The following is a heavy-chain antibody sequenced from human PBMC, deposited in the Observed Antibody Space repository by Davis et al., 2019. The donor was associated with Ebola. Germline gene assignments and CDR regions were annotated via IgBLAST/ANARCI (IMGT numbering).Heavy chain of an antibody. V-gene: IGHV3-7*03. Sequence: GESLKISCAASGFTFSGYWMTWVRQAPGKGLEWVANIKPDGSEKFYVDSVKGRFTISRDNAKNSLYLQMNSLRAEDTAVFYCAKDDNQYSRTWDDNWGQGTLVTVSS. CDR1: GFTFSGYW. D-gene: IGHD6-13*01. J-gene: IGHJ4*02. CDR2: IKPDGSEK. CDR3: AKDDNQYSRTWDDN.